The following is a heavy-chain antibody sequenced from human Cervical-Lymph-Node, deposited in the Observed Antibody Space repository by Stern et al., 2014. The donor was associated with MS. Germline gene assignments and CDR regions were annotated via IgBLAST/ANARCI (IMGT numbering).Heavy chain of an antibody. V-gene: IGHV3-7*03. CDR1: GFNFSSDW. J-gene: IGHJ6*02. CDR2: IKPDGSKQ. Sequence: EVQLVESGGGLVQPGGSLGLSCAASGFNFSSDWMSWVRQTPGKRLEWLANIKPDGSKQNFADSVEGRFSVSRDNAKNSLFLRMHTLRADDTAIYYCARGGGIVMDAWGQGTTVTVSS. CDR3: ARGGGIVMDA. D-gene: IGHD2-15*01.